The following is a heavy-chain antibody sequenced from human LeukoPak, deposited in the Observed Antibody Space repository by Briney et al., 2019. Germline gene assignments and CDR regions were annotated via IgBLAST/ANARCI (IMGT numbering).Heavy chain of an antibody. CDR3: ASLLYSSSSWDRYYFDY. Sequence: PSETLSLTCTVSGYSISSGYYWGWIRQPPGKGLEWIGYIYYSGSTNYNPSLKSRVTISVDTSKNQFSLKLSSVTAADTAVYYCASLLYSSSSWDRYYFDYWGQGTLVTVSS. D-gene: IGHD6-13*01. V-gene: IGHV4-61*01. CDR1: GYSISSGYY. CDR2: IYYSGST. J-gene: IGHJ4*02.